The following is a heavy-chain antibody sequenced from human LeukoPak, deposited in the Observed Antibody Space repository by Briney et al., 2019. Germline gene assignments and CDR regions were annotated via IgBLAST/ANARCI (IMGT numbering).Heavy chain of an antibody. Sequence: SETLSLTCTVSGDSINSYYWNWIRQPPGKGLEWIGNIYYSGSTNYNPSLKSRVTISIDTSRKQFSLKLSSVTAADTAVYYCARVDRSAYCSSTSCYEFDPWGQGTLVTVSS. J-gene: IGHJ5*02. CDR3: ARVDRSAYCSSTSCYEFDP. V-gene: IGHV4-59*01. D-gene: IGHD2-2*01. CDR2: IYYSGST. CDR1: GDSINSYY.